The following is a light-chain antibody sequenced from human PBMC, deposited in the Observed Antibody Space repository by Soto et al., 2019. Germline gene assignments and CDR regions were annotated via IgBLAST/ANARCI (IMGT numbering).Light chain of an antibody. J-gene: IGLJ2*01. CDR1: SSNIGAGYV. Sequence: QYVLTQPPSVSGAPGQRVTISCTGSSSNIGAGYVVHWYQQLPGTAPKLLIYGNSNRPSGVPDRFSGSKSGTSASLAITGLQAEDEADYYCQSYDSSLSGSVFGGGTKLTVL. CDR3: QSYDSSLSGSV. CDR2: GNS. V-gene: IGLV1-40*01.